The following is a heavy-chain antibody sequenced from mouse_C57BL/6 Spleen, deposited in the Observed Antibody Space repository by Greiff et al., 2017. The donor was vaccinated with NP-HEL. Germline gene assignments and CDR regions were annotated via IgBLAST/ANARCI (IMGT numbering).Heavy chain of an antibody. J-gene: IGHJ2*01. D-gene: IGHD1-1*01. CDR1: GYTFTSYW. CDR3: AYYGSSYAY. Sequence: QVQLQQPGAELVKPGASVKLSCKASGYTFTSYWMQWVKQRPGQGLEWIGEIDPSDSYTNYNQKFKGKATLTVDTSSSTAYMQLSSLTSEDSAVYYCAYYGSSYAYWGQGTTLTVSS. V-gene: IGHV1-50*01. CDR2: IDPSDSYT.